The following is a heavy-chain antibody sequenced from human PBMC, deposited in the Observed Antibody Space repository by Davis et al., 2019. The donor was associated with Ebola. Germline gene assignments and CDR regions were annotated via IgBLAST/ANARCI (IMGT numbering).Heavy chain of an antibody. CDR3: ARDLWGMDV. V-gene: IGHV4-4*02. Sequence: PGGSLRLSCAVSGGSISSSNWWSWVRQPPGKGLEWIGEIYHSGSTNYNPSLKSRVILSVDKSKNQLALKLNSVTAADTAVYYCARDLWGMDVWGKGTTVTVSS. J-gene: IGHJ6*04. CDR1: GGSISSSNW. CDR2: IYHSGST. D-gene: IGHD2/OR15-2a*01.